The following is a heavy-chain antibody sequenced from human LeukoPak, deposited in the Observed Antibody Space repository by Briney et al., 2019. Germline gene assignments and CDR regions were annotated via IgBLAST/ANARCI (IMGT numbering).Heavy chain of an antibody. Sequence: GGSLRLSCAASGFTFSSYWMSWVRQAPGKGLEWVANIKQDGSEKYYVDSVKGRFTISRDNAKNSLYLQMNSLRAEDTAVYYCAREIVVVPAAIGSYMDVWGKGTTVTVSS. D-gene: IGHD2-2*02. V-gene: IGHV3-7*01. CDR3: AREIVVVPAAIGSYMDV. CDR1: GFTFSSYW. J-gene: IGHJ6*03. CDR2: IKQDGSEK.